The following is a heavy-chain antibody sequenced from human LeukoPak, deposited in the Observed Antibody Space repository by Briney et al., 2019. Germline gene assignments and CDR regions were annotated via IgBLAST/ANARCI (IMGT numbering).Heavy chain of an antibody. V-gene: IGHV4-39*07. Sequence: PSETLSLTCTVSGGSISSSSYYWGWIRQPPGKGLEWIGSIYYSGSTYYNPSLKSRVTISVDTSKNQFSLKLSSVTAADTAVYYCARSTNRGYSYGSPAFDIWGQGTMVTVSS. CDR2: IYYSGST. CDR3: ARSTNRGYSYGSPAFDI. CDR1: GGSISSSSYY. D-gene: IGHD5-18*01. J-gene: IGHJ3*02.